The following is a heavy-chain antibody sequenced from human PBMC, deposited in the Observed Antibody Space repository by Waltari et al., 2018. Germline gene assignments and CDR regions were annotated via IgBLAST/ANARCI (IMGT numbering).Heavy chain of an antibody. D-gene: IGHD3-22*01. CDR3: SKDDRGYYKSSDD. CDR1: GFTFNAYA. V-gene: IGHV3-23*04. J-gene: IGHJ4*02. Sequence: EVQLVESGGGLVQPGGSLRLSCAASGFTFNAYAMNWVRQAPGKVLEWVSSVSGSGSNTYYVDAVKGRFTISRDNSKDTLFLQMNSLTAEDTAIYYCSKDDRGYYKSSDDWGLGTLVTVAS. CDR2: VSGSGSNT.